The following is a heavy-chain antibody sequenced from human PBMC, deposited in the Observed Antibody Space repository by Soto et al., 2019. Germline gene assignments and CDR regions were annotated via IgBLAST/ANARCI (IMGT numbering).Heavy chain of an antibody. CDR3: VRGNYDSSGHIDY. V-gene: IGHV3-21*01. CDR1: GFTFSSYS. J-gene: IGHJ4*02. D-gene: IGHD3-22*01. Sequence: XVSLRLSCAASGFTFSSYSMSWVRQAPGKGLEWVSSISTSSSYIYYADSVKGRFTISRDNAKNSLYLQMNSLRAEDTAVYYCVRGNYDSSGHIDYWGQGTLVTVSS. CDR2: ISTSSSYI.